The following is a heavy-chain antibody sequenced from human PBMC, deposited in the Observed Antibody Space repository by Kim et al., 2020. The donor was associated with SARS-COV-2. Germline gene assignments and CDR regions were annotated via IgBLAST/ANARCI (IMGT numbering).Heavy chain of an antibody. J-gene: IGHJ4*02. Sequence: SVKSRFTISRGNSKVTLYLQMNSLRAEDTAVYYCARGNLGYYGSGSYPDCWGQGTLVTVSS. D-gene: IGHD3-10*01. CDR3: ARGNLGYYGSGSYPDC. V-gene: IGHV3-30*07.